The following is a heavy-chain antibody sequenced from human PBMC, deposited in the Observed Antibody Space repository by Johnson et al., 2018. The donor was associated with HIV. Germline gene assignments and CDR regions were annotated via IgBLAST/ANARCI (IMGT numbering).Heavy chain of an antibody. V-gene: IGHV3-15*01. Sequence: MLLVESGGGVVQPGGSLRLSCAASGFTFSNAWTSWVRQAPGKGLEWVGRIKSKTDGGTTDYAAPVKGRFTISRDDSKNTLYLQMNSLKTEDTAVYYCTTAKWLLGAFEIWGQGTVVTVYS. CDR2: IKSKTDGGTT. CDR3: TTAKWLLGAFEI. J-gene: IGHJ3*02. D-gene: IGHD3-22*01. CDR1: GFTFSNAW.